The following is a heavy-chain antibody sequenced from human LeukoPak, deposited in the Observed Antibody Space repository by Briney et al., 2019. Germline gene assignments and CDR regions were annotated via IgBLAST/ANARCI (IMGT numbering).Heavy chain of an antibody. D-gene: IGHD3-3*01. Sequence: SVKVSCKASGGTFSSYAISWVREAPGQGLEWMGRIIPILGIANYAQRFQGRVTITADKSTSTAYMELSSLRSEDTAVYYCARVAQRYYGDYFDYWGQGTLVTVSS. CDR3: ARVAQRYYGDYFDY. CDR1: GGTFSSYA. J-gene: IGHJ4*02. V-gene: IGHV1-69*04. CDR2: IIPILGIA.